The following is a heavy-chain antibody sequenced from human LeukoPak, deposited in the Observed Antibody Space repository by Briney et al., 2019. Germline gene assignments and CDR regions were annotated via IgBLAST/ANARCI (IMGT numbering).Heavy chain of an antibody. V-gene: IGHV1-46*01. D-gene: IGHD3-10*01. CDR2: INPSGGST. J-gene: IGHJ5*02. Sequence: ASVKVSCKASGYTFTSYYMHWVRQAPGQGLEWMGIINPSGGSTSYAQKFQGRVTMTRDTSTSTVYMELSSLRSEDTAVYCCARDLGYYYGSGSFNWFDPWGQGTLVTVSS. CDR3: ARDLGYYYGSGSFNWFDP. CDR1: GYTFTSYY.